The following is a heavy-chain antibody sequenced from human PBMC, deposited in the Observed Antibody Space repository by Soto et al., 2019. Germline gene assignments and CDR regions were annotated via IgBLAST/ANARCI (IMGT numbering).Heavy chain of an antibody. CDR1: GDSIRTYY. D-gene: IGHD1-1*01. CDR3: ARARLQCYFDY. J-gene: IGHJ4*02. CDR2: IYYSGVA. V-gene: IGHV4-59*01. Sequence: SETLSLTCTVSGDSIRTYYWTWIRQPPGKGLEWIGYIYYSGVANHNPSLKSRVTISVDTSNNQSSLKLTSVTAADTAVYYCARARLQCYFDYWDQGTMVTVYS.